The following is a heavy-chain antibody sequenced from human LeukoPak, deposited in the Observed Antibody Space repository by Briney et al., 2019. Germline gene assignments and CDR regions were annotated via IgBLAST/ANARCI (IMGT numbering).Heavy chain of an antibody. D-gene: IGHD5-12*01. Sequence: GGSLRLSCVASGFSVSNNHVTWVRQAPGKGLEWVSSISSSSSYIYYADSVKGRFTISRDNAKNSLYLQMNSLRAEDTAVYYCASEDIVATLDYWGQGTLVTVSS. J-gene: IGHJ4*02. V-gene: IGHV3-21*01. CDR1: GFSVSNNH. CDR3: ASEDIVATLDY. CDR2: ISSSSSYI.